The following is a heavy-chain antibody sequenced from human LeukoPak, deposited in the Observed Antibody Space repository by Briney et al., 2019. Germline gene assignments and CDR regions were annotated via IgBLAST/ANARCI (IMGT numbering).Heavy chain of an antibody. Sequence: KASETLSLTCTVSGGSISSSSYYWGWIRQPPGKGLEWIGYIYYSGSTNYNPSLKSRVTISVDTSKNQFSLKLSSVTAADTAVYYCARGDYYGSGSYYNAMSWLAFDIWGQGTMVTVSS. CDR3: ARGDYYGSGSYYNAMSWLAFDI. D-gene: IGHD3-10*01. V-gene: IGHV4-61*05. J-gene: IGHJ3*02. CDR2: IYYSGST. CDR1: GGSISSSSYY.